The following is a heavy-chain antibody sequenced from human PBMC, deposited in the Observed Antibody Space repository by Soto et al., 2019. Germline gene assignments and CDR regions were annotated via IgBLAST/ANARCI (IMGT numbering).Heavy chain of an antibody. V-gene: IGHV1-18*01. CDR1: GYTFTSYG. CDR2: ISTYTGNT. Sequence: QVQLVQSGDEVKKPGASVKVSCKASGYTFTSYGISWVRQSPGPALEWMGWISTYTGNTNYAQKLHGRVTMTTDSSTNTAYMDVRSLTSDDTAVYFCARRLCSYYYCMDVWGQGTTVTVSS. D-gene: IGHD3-16*01. CDR3: ARRLCSYYYCMDV. J-gene: IGHJ6*02.